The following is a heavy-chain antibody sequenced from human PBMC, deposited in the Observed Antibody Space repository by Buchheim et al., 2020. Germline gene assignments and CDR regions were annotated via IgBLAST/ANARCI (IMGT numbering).Heavy chain of an antibody. V-gene: IGHV4-34*01. D-gene: IGHD6-13*01. Sequence: QVQLQQWGAGLLKPSETLSLTCAVYGGSFSGYYWSWIRQPPGKGLEWIGEINHSGSTNYNPSLKSRVTISVDTSKNQFSLKLSSVTAADTAVYYCARGREGRQQQLATRPGDRAPRRYYYYYGMDVWGQGTT. CDR1: GGSFSGYY. CDR3: ARGREGRQQQLATRPGDRAPRRYYYYYGMDV. CDR2: INHSGST. J-gene: IGHJ6*02.